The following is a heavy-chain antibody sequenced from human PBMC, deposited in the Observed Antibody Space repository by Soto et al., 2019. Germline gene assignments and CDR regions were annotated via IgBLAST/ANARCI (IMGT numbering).Heavy chain of an antibody. CDR1: GYCFTTDW. Sequence: PGGSLKISFESHGYCFTTDWVTCERPQPGQGLEWVGSFHPGESDTRYSPSLQLQVAISPDRSLATAHLQWSSVQTADTAIYYCARHEACYSTVYGMDVWGQATTVTVCS. CDR2: FHPGESDT. CDR3: ARHEACYSTVYGMDV. J-gene: IGHJ6*02. D-gene: IGHD2-15*01. V-gene: IGHV5-51*01.